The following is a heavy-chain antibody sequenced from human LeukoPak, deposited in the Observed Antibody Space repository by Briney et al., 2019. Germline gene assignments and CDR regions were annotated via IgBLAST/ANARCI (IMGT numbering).Heavy chain of an antibody. J-gene: IGHJ4*02. Sequence: ASVKVSCKASGGTFSSYAISWVRQAPGQGLEWMGGIIPIFGTANYAQKFRGRVTITADKSTSTAYMELSSLRSEDTAVYYCARRAAAGPEFDYWGQGTLVTVSS. CDR2: IIPIFGTA. CDR1: GGTFSSYA. D-gene: IGHD6-13*01. CDR3: ARRAAAGPEFDY. V-gene: IGHV1-69*06.